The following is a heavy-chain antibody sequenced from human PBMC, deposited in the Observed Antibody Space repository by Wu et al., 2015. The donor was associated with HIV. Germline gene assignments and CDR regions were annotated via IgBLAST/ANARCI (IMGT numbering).Heavy chain of an antibody. Sequence: QVQLVQSGAEVKKPGSSVKVSCKASGGTFSNYAISWVRQVPGQGLEWMGWISAYNGNTNYAQKLQGRVTMTTDTSTSTAYMELRSLRSDDTAVYYCARHPYGGNQLDYWGQGTLVTVSS. D-gene: IGHD4-23*01. J-gene: IGHJ4*02. CDR2: ISAYNGNT. CDR1: GGTFSNYA. V-gene: IGHV1-18*01. CDR3: ARHPYGGNQLDY.